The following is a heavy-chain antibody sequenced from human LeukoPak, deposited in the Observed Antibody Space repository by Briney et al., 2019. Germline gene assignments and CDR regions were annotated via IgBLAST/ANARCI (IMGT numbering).Heavy chain of an antibody. CDR2: ISYDGSNK. J-gene: IGHJ4*02. D-gene: IGHD3-9*01. CDR3: ARDGGPYDILTGYFLPVY. CDR1: GFTFSSYA. Sequence: GGSLRLSCAASGFTFSSYAMHWVRQAPGKGLEWVAVISYDGSNKYYADSVKGRFTISRDNSKNTLYLQMNSLRAEDTAVYYCARDGGPYDILTGYFLPVYWGQGTLVTVSS. V-gene: IGHV3-30-3*01.